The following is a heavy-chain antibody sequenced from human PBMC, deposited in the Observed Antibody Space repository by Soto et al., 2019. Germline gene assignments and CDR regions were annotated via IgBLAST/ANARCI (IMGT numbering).Heavy chain of an antibody. CDR2: ILAGGST. V-gene: IGHV3-23*01. CDR1: GFICSSYD. CDR3: AKATATGGGAFDF. Sequence: EVQVLESGGDVLQPGGSLRLSCAASGFICSSYDRSWVRQAPGKGLDWVSTILAGGSTYYADSVKGRFTISRDRSTNTVFLQMNSLTAGDTAVYYCAKATATGGGAFDFCGQGTMVTVSS. D-gene: IGHD2-8*02. J-gene: IGHJ3*01.